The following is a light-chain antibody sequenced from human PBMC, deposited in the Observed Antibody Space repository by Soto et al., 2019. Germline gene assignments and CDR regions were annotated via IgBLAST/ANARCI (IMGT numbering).Light chain of an antibody. V-gene: IGLV2-14*01. CDR2: EVS. J-gene: IGLJ3*02. CDR1: SSDVGTYNY. CDR3: NSYTISNTLV. Sequence: QSVLTQPASVSGSLGQSITISCTGTSSDVGTYNYVSWYQQHPGKAPKLMIYEVSNRPSGVSNRFSGSKSGNTASLTISGLQAEDEADYYCNSYTISNTLVFGGGTKVTVL.